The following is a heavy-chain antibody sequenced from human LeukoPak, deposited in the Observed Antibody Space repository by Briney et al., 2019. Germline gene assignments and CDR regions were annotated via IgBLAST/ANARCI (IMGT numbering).Heavy chain of an antibody. V-gene: IGHV3-48*02. CDR2: INRDSSSI. CDR3: ARFPRTGWCNFDY. Sequence: GGSLRLSCAASGFTVSSNYINWVRQAPGKGLQWVSYINRDSSSITYADSVKGRFTISRDNAKNSVYLQMNSLKDEDTAVYYCARFPRTGWCNFDYWGQGALVTVSS. D-gene: IGHD6-19*01. J-gene: IGHJ4*02. CDR1: GFTVSSNY.